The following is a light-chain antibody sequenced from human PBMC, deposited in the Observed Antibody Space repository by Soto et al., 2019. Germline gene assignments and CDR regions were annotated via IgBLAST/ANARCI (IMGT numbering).Light chain of an antibody. Sequence: QPVLTQSPSASASLGASVKLTCTLSSGHSNYVSAWHQQQPEKGPRYLMKLNSDGSHSKGDGIPDRFSGSSSGAERYLTISSLQSEDEADYYCQTWDTGIRVFGGGTKLTVL. V-gene: IGLV4-69*01. CDR1: SGHSNYV. CDR3: QTWDTGIRV. J-gene: IGLJ2*01. CDR2: LNSDGSH.